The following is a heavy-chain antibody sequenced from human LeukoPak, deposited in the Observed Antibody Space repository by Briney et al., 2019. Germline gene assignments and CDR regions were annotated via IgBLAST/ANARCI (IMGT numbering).Heavy chain of an antibody. J-gene: IGHJ4*02. CDR2: IIPILGIA. CDR3: ARGGTGTTGSLDY. V-gene: IGHV1-69*04. D-gene: IGHD1-1*01. CDR1: GGTFSSYA. Sequence: ASVKVSCKASGGTFSSYAISWVRQAPGQGLEWMGRIIPILGIANYAQKFQGRVTITADKSTSTAHMELSSLRSEDTAVYYCARGGTGTTGSLDYWGQGTLVTVSS.